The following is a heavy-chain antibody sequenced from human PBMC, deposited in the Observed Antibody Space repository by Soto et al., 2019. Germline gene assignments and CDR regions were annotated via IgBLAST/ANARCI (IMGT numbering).Heavy chain of an antibody. V-gene: IGHV1-69*13. CDR2: IIPMFGTT. CDR1: GGTLSSYV. CDR3: AREAPPTPYYYYGMDV. Sequence: VASVKVSCKASGGTLSSYVISCVRQAPGQGLEWMGGIIPMFGTTNYAQKFQGRFTITADEYTSTAYMELSSLRSEDTAVYYCAREAPPTPYYYYGMDVWGQGTTVTVSS. J-gene: IGHJ6*02.